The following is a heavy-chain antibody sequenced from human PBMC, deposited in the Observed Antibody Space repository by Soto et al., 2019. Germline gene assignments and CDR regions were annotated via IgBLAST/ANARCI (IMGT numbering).Heavy chain of an antibody. J-gene: IGHJ4*02. V-gene: IGHV4-34*01. CDR2: INHSGFT. Sequence: QVQLHQWGAGLLKPSETLSLTCAVYGGSFTTYYWSWIRRSPGKGLEWIGEINHSGFTNYNPSLESRVTTSVDTSKNQFSLKLRSVTAADTAIYYCARRYCSDSYCSYFDYWGRGTLVSVSS. CDR3: ARRYCSDSYCSYFDY. CDR1: GGSFTTYY. D-gene: IGHD2-15*01.